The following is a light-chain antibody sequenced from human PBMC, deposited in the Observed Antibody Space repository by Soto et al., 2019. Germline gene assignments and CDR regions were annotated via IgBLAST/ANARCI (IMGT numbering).Light chain of an antibody. J-gene: IGKJ4*01. CDR3: QQHNNWPLT. Sequence: EIVLTQSPATLSLSPGERATLSCRASQSVSSYLAWYQQKPGQAPRLLIYDASTRATGIPARFSGSGSGTQFTLTISSLQSEDFAVYYCQQHNNWPLTFGGGTKVDIK. CDR2: DAS. V-gene: IGKV3-15*01. CDR1: QSVSSY.